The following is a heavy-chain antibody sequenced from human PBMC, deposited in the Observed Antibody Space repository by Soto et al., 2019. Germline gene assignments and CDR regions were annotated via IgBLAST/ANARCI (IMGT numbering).Heavy chain of an antibody. CDR1: GFSFKSYS. CDR2: ISYDGSNN. CDR3: ARYSVGAQDY. Sequence: QVQLVESGGGVVQPGRSLRLSCVASGFSFKSYSMHWVRQAPGRGLDWVAIISYDGSNNYYADSVKGRFTISRDNSKNTLDLQMSSLRVDDTAVYFCARYSVGAQDYWGQGTLVTVSS. D-gene: IGHD1-26*01. V-gene: IGHV3-30-3*01. J-gene: IGHJ4*02.